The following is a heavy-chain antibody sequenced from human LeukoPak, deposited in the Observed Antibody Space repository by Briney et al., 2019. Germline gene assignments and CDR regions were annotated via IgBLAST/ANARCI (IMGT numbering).Heavy chain of an antibody. V-gene: IGHV1-46*01. CDR1: GYTFTSYY. Sequence: ASVKVSCKASGYTFTSYYMHWVRQAPGQGLEWMGIINPSGGSTSYAQKFQGRVTMTRDTSTSTVYMELSSLRSEDTAVYYCARGGCSSISCYPGVFDYWGQGTLVTVSS. J-gene: IGHJ4*02. CDR3: ARGGCSSISCYPGVFDY. CDR2: INPSGGST. D-gene: IGHD2-2*01.